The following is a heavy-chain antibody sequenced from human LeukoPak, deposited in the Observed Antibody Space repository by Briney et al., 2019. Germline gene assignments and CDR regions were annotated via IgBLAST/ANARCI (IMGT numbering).Heavy chain of an antibody. CDR1: GYTFTSYG. V-gene: IGHV1-18*01. D-gene: IGHD3-22*01. Sequence: ASVKVSCKASGYTFTSYGISWVRQAPGQGLEWMVWISAYNGNTNYAQKLQGRVTMTTDTSTSTAYMELRSLRSDDTAVYYCARSFYDSSGPQLDYWGQGTLVTVSS. CDR2: ISAYNGNT. J-gene: IGHJ4*02. CDR3: ARSFYDSSGPQLDY.